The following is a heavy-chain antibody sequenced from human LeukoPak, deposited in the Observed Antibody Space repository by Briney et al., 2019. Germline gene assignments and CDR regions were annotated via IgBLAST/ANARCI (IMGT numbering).Heavy chain of an antibody. CDR2: INPSGGST. CDR1: GYNFISYY. Sequence: ASVKVSCKAPGYNFISYYMHWARQAPGQGLEWMGIINPSGGSTSYAQKFQDRVTMTRDTSTSTVYMELSSLKSEDTAVYYCAREDVVLVDAVRYYYYGMDVWGQGTLVTVSS. V-gene: IGHV1-46*01. CDR3: AREDVVLVDAVRYYYYGMDV. J-gene: IGHJ6*02. D-gene: IGHD2-8*01.